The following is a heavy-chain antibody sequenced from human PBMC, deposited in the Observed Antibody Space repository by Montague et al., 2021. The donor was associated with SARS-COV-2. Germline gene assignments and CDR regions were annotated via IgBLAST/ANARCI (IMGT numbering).Heavy chain of an antibody. D-gene: IGHD3-9*01. J-gene: IGHJ3*02. CDR1: GFSLSTSGMR. CDR2: IDWDDDK. V-gene: IGHV2-70*04. Sequence: PPLVTPTQTLTLTCTLSGFSLSTSGMRASWIRQPPGKALEWLARIDWDDDKFYSTSLKTRLTISKDTSKNQVVLTMTNMDPVDTATYYCARSYYDILTNYYDAFDIWGQGTMVTVSS. CDR3: ARSYYDILTNYYDAFDI.